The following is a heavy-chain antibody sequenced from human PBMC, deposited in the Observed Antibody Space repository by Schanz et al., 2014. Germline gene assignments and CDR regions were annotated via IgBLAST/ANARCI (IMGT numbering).Heavy chain of an antibody. CDR2: INQAASVQ. J-gene: IGHJ4*02. CDR1: GFTFSDYC. Sequence: VQLVESGGGLVKPGGSLRLSCAASGFTFSDYCMVWIRQAPGKGLEWVAAINQAASVQYYVDSVKGRFTISRDDAKNSHYLQMNSLRVEDTAVFYCVKIGCTHWSLDDWGQGILVTVSS. V-gene: IGHV3-7*01. D-gene: IGHD2-8*01. CDR3: VKIGCTHWSLDD.